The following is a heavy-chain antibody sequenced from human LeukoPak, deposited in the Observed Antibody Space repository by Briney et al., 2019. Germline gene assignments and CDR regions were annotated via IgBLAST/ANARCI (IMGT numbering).Heavy chain of an antibody. CDR1: GDSISSYY. D-gene: IGHD1-26*01. V-gene: IGHV4-59*01. CDR2: IYYSGTT. J-gene: IGHJ4*02. Sequence: SETLSLTCTVSGDSISSYYWTWIRQPPGKGLEWIGYIYYSGTTNYNPALNSRVTMSIDTSRNQFSLKLNSMTAADTAVYYCASGRPLGFDYWGQGTLVTVSS. CDR3: ASGRPLGFDY.